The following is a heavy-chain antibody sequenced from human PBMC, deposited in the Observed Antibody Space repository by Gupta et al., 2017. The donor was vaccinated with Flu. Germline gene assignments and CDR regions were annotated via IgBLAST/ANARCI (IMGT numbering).Heavy chain of an antibody. Sequence: SYSINWGRQAQGKGLEWVASISGEGNYIYYADPVEGRFTVSRDNAKNSLYLQMNIMRAEDTAVDYCARSPGADWSALDIWGQGTMVTVSS. D-gene: IGHD3-3*01. J-gene: IGHJ3*02. CDR3: ARSPGADWSALDI. CDR2: ISGEGNYI. CDR1: SYS. V-gene: IGHV3-21*01.